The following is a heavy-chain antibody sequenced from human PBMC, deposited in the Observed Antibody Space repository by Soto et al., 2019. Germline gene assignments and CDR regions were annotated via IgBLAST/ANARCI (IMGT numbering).Heavy chain of an antibody. Sequence: QVQLQESGPGLVKPSETLSLTCTVSGGSISSYYWSWIRQPPGKGLEWIGYIYYSGSTNYNPSLKSRVPRSVDTSKNQLSLKLSSVTAADTAVYYCARSWDYYGSGSRWYFDLWGRGTLVTVSS. CDR3: ARSWDYYGSGSRWYFDL. CDR1: GGSISSYY. V-gene: IGHV4-59*01. CDR2: IYYSGST. D-gene: IGHD3-10*01. J-gene: IGHJ2*01.